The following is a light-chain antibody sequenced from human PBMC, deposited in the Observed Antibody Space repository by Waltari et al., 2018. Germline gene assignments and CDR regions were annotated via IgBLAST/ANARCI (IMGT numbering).Light chain of an antibody. Sequence: LSASVGDRVTITCRASQTISRYLNWYQQKPGKAPNLLIYAASSLQSGVPSRFSGSGSGRDFTLIITSLQPEDFATYYCQESYSFSRTFGQGTKVEIK. J-gene: IGKJ1*01. CDR1: QTISRY. CDR2: AAS. CDR3: QESYSFSRT. V-gene: IGKV1-39*01.